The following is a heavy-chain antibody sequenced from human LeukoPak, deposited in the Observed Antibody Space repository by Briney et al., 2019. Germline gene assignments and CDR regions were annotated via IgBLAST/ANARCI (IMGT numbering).Heavy chain of an antibody. CDR2: IYSGGSI. J-gene: IGHJ3*02. V-gene: IGHV3-53*01. Sequence: GGSLRLSCAASGLIVSSNYMTWVRQAPGKGLEWVSVIYSGGSIYYADSVKGRFTISRDNSRNTLYLQMNSLRAEDTAVYYCARALNGFDIWGPGTLVTFSS. CDR3: ARALNGFDI. CDR1: GLIVSSNY.